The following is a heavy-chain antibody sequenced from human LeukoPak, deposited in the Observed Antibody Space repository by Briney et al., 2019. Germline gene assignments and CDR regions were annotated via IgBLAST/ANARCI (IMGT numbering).Heavy chain of an antibody. Sequence: PSETLSLTCTVSGGSISSYYWSWIRQPPGKGLEWIGYIYYSGSTNYNPSLKSRVTISVDTSKNQFSLKLSPVTAADTAVYYCARHNPYCSGGSCYDGGDYWGQGTLVTVSS. J-gene: IGHJ4*02. D-gene: IGHD2-15*01. CDR1: GGSISSYY. CDR3: ARHNPYCSGGSCYDGGDY. CDR2: IYYSGST. V-gene: IGHV4-59*08.